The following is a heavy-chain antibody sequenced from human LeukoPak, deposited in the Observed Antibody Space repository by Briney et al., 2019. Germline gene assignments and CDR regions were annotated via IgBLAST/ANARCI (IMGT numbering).Heavy chain of an antibody. D-gene: IGHD3-10*02. V-gene: IGHV3-48*01. CDR3: AELGITMIGGV. CDR1: GFTFSSYS. CDR2: ISSSSSTI. J-gene: IGHJ6*04. Sequence: GGSLRLSCAASGFTFSSYSMNWVRQAPGKGLEWVSYISSSSSTIYYADSVKGRFTISRGNAKNSLYLQMSSLRAEDTAVYYCAELGITMIGGVWGKGTTVTISS.